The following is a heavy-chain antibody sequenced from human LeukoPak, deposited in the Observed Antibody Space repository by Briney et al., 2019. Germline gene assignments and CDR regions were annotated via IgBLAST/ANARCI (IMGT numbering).Heavy chain of an antibody. CDR3: ARGFGYDFADY. D-gene: IGHD2-2*01. CDR2: ITLYSDTT. CDR1: GGSISSGDHY. J-gene: IGHJ4*02. V-gene: IGHV4-30-4*01. Sequence: PSETLSLTCSVSGGSISSGDHYWTWIRQPPGGGLEWMGFITLYSDTTSYNPSHKSRLMISIDTSKNQFSLTLTSVTAADTAVYFCARGFGYDFADYWGQGIRVTVSS.